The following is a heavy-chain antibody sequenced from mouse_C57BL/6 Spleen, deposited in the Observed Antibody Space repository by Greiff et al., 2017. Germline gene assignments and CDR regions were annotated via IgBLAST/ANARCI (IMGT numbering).Heavy chain of an antibody. CDR1: GYAFSSSW. CDR2: IYPGDGDT. CDR3: ARGCTTVLCRFDY. D-gene: IGHD1-1*01. V-gene: IGHV1-82*01. Sequence: QVQLQQSGPELVKPGASVKISCKASGYAFSSSWMNWVKQRPGQGLEWIGRIYPGDGDTNYNEKFKGKATLTADKSSSTAYMQLSSLTSEDSAVYYCARGCTTVLCRFDYWGQGTTLTVSA. J-gene: IGHJ2*01.